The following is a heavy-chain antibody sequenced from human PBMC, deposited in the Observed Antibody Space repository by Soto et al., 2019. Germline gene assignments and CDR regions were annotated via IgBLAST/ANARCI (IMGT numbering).Heavy chain of an antibody. CDR3: ARQATVTNYYYYYMDV. J-gene: IGHJ6*03. Sequence: SGTLSLTCTVSGGSISSSSYYWGWIRQPPGKGLEWIGSIYYSGNTYYNPSLKSRVTISLDTSKNQFSLKLSSVTAADTAVYFCARQATVTNYYYYYMDVWGKGTTVTVSS. CDR2: IYYSGNT. V-gene: IGHV4-39*01. CDR1: GGSISSSSYY. D-gene: IGHD4-17*01.